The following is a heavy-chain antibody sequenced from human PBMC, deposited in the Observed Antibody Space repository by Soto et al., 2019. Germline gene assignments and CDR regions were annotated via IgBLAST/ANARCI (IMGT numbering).Heavy chain of an antibody. D-gene: IGHD3-3*01. CDR1: GFTFSSYA. J-gene: IGHJ4*02. V-gene: IGHV3-23*01. Sequence: PGGSLRLSCAASGFTFSSYAMSWVRQAPGKGLEWVSAISGSGGSTYYADSVKGRFTNSRDNSKNTLYLQMNSLRDEDTAVYYFAKDMGNYDFWSGYLSLNYWGQGTLVTVSS. CDR3: AKDMGNYDFWSGYLSLNY. CDR2: ISGSGGST.